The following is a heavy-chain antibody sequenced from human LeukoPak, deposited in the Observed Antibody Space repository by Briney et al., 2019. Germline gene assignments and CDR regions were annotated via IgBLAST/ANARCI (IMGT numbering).Heavy chain of an antibody. J-gene: IGHJ4*02. CDR2: IYSGGST. CDR3: ARVTHTYFDY. Sequence: GGSLRLSCAASGFTVSSNYMSWVRQAPGKGLEWVSVIYSGGSTYYADSVKGRFTISRHNSKNTLYLQMNSLRAEDTAGYYCARVTHTYFDYWGQGTLVTVSS. CDR1: GFTVSSNY. V-gene: IGHV3-53*04.